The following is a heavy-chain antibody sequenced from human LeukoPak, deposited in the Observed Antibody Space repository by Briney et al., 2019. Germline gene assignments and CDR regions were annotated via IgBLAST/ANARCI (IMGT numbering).Heavy chain of an antibody. CDR3: ARHGRYYYDSSGYLSGSWFDP. Sequence: PSETLSLTCTVSGGSISSYYWSWIRQPPGKGLEWIGYIYTSGSTNYNPSLKSRVTISVDMSKDQFSLKLSSVTAADTAVYYYARHGRYYYDSSGYLSGSWFDPWGQGTLVTVSS. CDR1: GGSISSYY. CDR2: IYTSGST. V-gene: IGHV4-4*09. D-gene: IGHD3-22*01. J-gene: IGHJ5*02.